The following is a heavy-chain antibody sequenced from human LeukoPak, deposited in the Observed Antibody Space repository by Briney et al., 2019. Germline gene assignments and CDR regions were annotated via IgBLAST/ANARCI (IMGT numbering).Heavy chain of an antibody. CDR1: GFTFDDYA. Sequence: GGSLRLSCAASGFTFDDYAMHWVRQAPGKGLEWVSLISWDGGSTYYADSVKGRFTISRDNSKNSLYLQMNSLRTEDTALYYCSGSTPGYYYDSGGPLELVYWGQGTLVTVSS. CDR3: SGSTPGYYYDSGGPLELVY. J-gene: IGHJ4*02. CDR2: ISWDGGST. D-gene: IGHD3-22*01. V-gene: IGHV3-43*01.